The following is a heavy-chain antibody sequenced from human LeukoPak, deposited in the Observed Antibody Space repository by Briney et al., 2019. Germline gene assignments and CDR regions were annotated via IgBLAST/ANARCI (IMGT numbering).Heavy chain of an antibody. D-gene: IGHD3-3*01. V-gene: IGHV1-2*06. Sequence: ASVKVSCKTSGYTFTGYYVHWVRQAPGQGLEWMVRITPNSGDTIYAQKFQGRATMTRDTSISAAYMELSSLTSDDTAIYYCARDLVGGIWSAGFWGQGTLVTVSS. CDR1: GYTFTGYY. CDR3: ARDLVGGIWSAGF. CDR2: ITPNSGDT. J-gene: IGHJ4*02.